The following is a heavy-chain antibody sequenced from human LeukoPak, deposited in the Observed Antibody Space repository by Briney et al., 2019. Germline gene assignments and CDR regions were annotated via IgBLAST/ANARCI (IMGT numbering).Heavy chain of an antibody. CDR3: ARDYSPSMSGCVWYDAFDI. J-gene: IGHJ3*02. V-gene: IGHV3-7*01. Sequence: GGSLRLSCVASGFTFSNSWMTWVRQVPGKGLEWVANINQDENKKNYVDSVKGRFTVSRDNAKNSLYLQMNNLRADGTAIYYCARDYSPSMSGCVWYDAFDIWGLGTMVTVSS. CDR2: INQDENKK. CDR1: GFTFSNSW. D-gene: IGHD6-19*01.